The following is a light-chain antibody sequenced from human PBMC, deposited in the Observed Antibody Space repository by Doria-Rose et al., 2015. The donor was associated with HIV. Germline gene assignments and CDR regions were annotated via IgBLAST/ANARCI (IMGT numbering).Light chain of an antibody. CDR1: QRFSSTY. J-gene: IGKJ1*01. CDR3: HQYGTSWT. CDR2: DGS. V-gene: IGKV3-20*01. Sequence: TQSPGTLSLSPGDRATLSCRAGQRFSSTYLAWYQQKPGQVPSILSYDGSTRTTGIPDRFSASGSGTDFTLTINRLEPEDFALYYCHQYGTSWTFGQGTKVEI.